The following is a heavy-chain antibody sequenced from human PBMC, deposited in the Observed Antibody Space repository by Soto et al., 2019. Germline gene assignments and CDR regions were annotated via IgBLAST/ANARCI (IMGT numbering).Heavy chain of an antibody. CDR1: GGSISGYY. Sequence: PSETLSLTCTVSGGSISGYYWSWFRQPPGKGLEWIGYIYYSGSTTYTPSLKSRVTIAVDTSKNQFSLRLNSVTAADTAVYYCARDPTMVRGVITIMPSSPYYYYGMDVWGQGTTVTVSS. V-gene: IGHV4-59*12. CDR3: ARDPTMVRGVITIMPSSPYYYYGMDV. J-gene: IGHJ6*02. D-gene: IGHD3-10*01. CDR2: IYYSGST.